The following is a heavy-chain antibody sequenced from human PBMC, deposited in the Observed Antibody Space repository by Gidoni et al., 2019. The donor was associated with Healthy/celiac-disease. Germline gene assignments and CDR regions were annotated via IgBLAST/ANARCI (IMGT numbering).Heavy chain of an antibody. V-gene: IGHV3-23*01. D-gene: IGHD3-22*01. J-gene: IGHJ4*02. CDR2: ISGSGGST. CDR1: VFTLSSYA. Sequence: EVQLLESGGGLVQPGGSLRLSCAASVFTLSSYAMSWVRQAPGKVLEWVSAISGSGGSTYYADSVKGRFTISRDNSKNTLYLQMNSLRAEDTAVYYCASPGRADSSGYYSTDYWGQGTLVTVSS. CDR3: ASPGRADSSGYYSTDY.